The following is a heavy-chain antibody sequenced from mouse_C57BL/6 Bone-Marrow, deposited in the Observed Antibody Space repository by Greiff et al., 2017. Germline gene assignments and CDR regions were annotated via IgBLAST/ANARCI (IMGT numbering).Heavy chain of an antibody. J-gene: IGHJ4*01. D-gene: IGHD1-1*01. V-gene: IGHV1-5*01. CDR1: GYTFTSYW. Sequence: EVQLQQSGTVLARPGASVKMSCKTSGYTFTSYWMHWVKQRPGQGLEWIGAIYPGNSDTSYNQKFKGKAKLTAVTSASTAYMELSSLTNEDSAVYYCTRFYYGSSYASYYYAMDYWGQGTSVTVSS. CDR3: TRFYYGSSYASYYYAMDY. CDR2: IYPGNSDT.